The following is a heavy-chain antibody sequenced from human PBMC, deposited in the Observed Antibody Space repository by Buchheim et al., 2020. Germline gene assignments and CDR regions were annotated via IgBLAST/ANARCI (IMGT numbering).Heavy chain of an antibody. J-gene: IGHJ6*03. V-gene: IGHV3-30*18. Sequence: QVQLVESGGGVVQPGRSLRLSCAASGFTFSNYGMHWVRQVPGKGLEWVAVILYDGSKEYCADSVKGRFTISRDNSKNTMYLQMNSLRAEDTAVYYCAKRAGGSSSWAPMDVWGKGTT. CDR2: ILYDGSKE. CDR3: AKRAGGSSSWAPMDV. CDR1: GFTFSNYG. D-gene: IGHD6-13*01.